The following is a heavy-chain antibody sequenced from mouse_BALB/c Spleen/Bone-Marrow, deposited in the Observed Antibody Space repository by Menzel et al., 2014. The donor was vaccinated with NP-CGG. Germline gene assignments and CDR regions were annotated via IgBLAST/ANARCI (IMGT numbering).Heavy chain of an antibody. CDR2: IDPANGNT. J-gene: IGHJ1*01. CDR3: ANYDYGWYFDV. Sequence: EVQRVESGAELVKPGASVKLSCTASGFNIKDTYVHWVKQRPEQGLEWIGRIDPANGNTKYDPKFQGKATITADTSSNTAYLQLSSLTTEDTAVYYCANYDYGWYFDVWGAGTTVTVSS. V-gene: IGHV14-3*02. CDR1: GFNIKDTY. D-gene: IGHD2-4*01.